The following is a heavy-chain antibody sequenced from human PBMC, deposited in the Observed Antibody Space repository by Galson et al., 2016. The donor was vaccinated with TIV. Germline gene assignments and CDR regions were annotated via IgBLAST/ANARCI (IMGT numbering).Heavy chain of an antibody. CDR3: VRYSSGRDYFEY. Sequence: SRRLSCAASGFIFKSYSMNWVRQAPGKGLEWVSSISSSSDYTYYVDSVKGRFTISRDNAKNSLFLQMDGLRVEDTAVYYCVRYSSGRDYFEYWGQGTLVTVSS. CDR2: ISSSSDYT. V-gene: IGHV3-21*01. J-gene: IGHJ4*02. D-gene: IGHD6-19*01. CDR1: GFIFKSYS.